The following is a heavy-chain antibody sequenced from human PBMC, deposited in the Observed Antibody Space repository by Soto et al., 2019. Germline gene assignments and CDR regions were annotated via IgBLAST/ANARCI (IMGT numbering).Heavy chain of an antibody. Sequence: GGSLXLSCVASGFXLSSYAMHWARQAPGRGLEWVAIIWYDGSNTYYADSVKGRFTISRDNSKNTLYLQMNSLRTEDTALYYCAKDVWNCGGDCYTSYYYYGMDVWGQGTTVTVSS. D-gene: IGHD2-21*02. CDR2: IWYDGSNT. J-gene: IGHJ6*02. V-gene: IGHV3-30*02. CDR3: AKDVWNCGGDCYTSYYYYGMDV. CDR1: GFXLSSYA.